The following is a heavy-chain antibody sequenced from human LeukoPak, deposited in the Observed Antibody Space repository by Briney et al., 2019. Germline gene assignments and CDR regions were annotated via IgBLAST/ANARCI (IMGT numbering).Heavy chain of an antibody. Sequence: GESLKISCKGSGYSFTSYWIGWVRQMPGKGLEWMGIIYPGDSDTRYSPSFQGQVTISADKSISTAYLQWSSLKASDTAMYYCARYRTPGYGGNPRDAFGIWGQGTMVTVSS. D-gene: IGHD4-23*01. CDR1: GYSFTSYW. CDR2: IYPGDSDT. V-gene: IGHV5-51*01. CDR3: ARYRTPGYGGNPRDAFGI. J-gene: IGHJ3*02.